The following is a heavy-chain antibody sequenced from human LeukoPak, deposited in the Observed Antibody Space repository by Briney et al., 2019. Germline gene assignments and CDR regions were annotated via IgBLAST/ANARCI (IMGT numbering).Heavy chain of an antibody. Sequence: PGGSLRLSCAASGFTFDDYDMHGVRQAPGKGLEWVSGISWNSGSIGYADSVKGRFTITRDNAKNSLYLQMNSLRAEDTALYYCAKGPHFGDDGSPFDYWGQGTLVTVSS. V-gene: IGHV3-9*01. J-gene: IGHJ4*02. CDR2: ISWNSGSI. CDR3: AKGPHFGDDGSPFDY. CDR1: GFTFDDYD. D-gene: IGHD4-17*01.